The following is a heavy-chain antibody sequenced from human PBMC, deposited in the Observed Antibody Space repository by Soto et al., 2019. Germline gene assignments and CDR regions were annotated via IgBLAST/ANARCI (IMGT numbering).Heavy chain of an antibody. CDR3: ARGRYGDY. CDR2: ISAHNGNT. D-gene: IGHD1-1*01. V-gene: IGHV1-18*01. Sequence: QVHLVQSGAEVKKPGASVKVSCKASGYTFTSYGITWVRQAPGQGLEWMGWISAHNGNTDYAQKLQGRVIVTRDTSTSTAYMELRSLRSDDAAVYYCARGRYGDYWGQGALVTVSS. CDR1: GYTFTSYG. J-gene: IGHJ4*02.